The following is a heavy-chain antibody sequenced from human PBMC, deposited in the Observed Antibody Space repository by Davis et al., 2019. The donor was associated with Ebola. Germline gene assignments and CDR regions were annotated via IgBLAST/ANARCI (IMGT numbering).Heavy chain of an antibody. CDR2: INHSGST. CDR3: ARHSRKYYYGSGSYYDWFDP. V-gene: IGHV4-34*01. Sequence: MPSETLSLTCAVYGGSFSAYYWSWIRQPPGKGLEWIGEINHSGSTNYNPSLKSRVTISVDTSKNQFSLKLSSVTAADTAVYYCARHSRKYYYGSGSYYDWFDPWGQGTLVTVSS. J-gene: IGHJ5*02. CDR1: GGSFSAYY. D-gene: IGHD3-10*01.